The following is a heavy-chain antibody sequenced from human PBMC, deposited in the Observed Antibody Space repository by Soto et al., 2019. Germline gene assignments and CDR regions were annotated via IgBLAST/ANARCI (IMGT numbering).Heavy chain of an antibody. CDR3: ARDPSGYRAFAI. CDR1: GGSISSYY. D-gene: IGHD5-18*01. Sequence: SETLSLTCTVSGGSISSYYWSWIRQPPGKGLEWIGYIYYSGSTNYNPSLKSRVTISVDTSKNQFSLKLSSVTAADTAVYYCARDPSGYRAFAIWGQGTMVTVSS. V-gene: IGHV4-59*01. J-gene: IGHJ3*02. CDR2: IYYSGST.